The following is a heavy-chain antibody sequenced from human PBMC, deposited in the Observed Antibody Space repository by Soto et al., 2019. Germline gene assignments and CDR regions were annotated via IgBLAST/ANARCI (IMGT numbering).Heavy chain of an antibody. CDR1: GYSFTNND. CDR3: ARMETFGSLNWFDP. CDR2: MNPGSGDT. Sequence: ASVRVSCKASGYSFTNNDVSWVRQATGQGLEWMGWMNPGSGDTGYAQKFQGRVTMTRDISIATAYMELSSLRSDDTAIYYCARMETFGSLNWFDPWGQGTLVTVSS. D-gene: IGHD3-16*01. J-gene: IGHJ5*02. V-gene: IGHV1-8*01.